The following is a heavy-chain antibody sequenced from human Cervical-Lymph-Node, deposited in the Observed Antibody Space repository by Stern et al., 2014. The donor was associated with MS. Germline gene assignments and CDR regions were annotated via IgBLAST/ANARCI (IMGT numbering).Heavy chain of an antibody. J-gene: IGHJ4*02. Sequence: VQLVESGGGVVQPGRSLRLSCAASGFSFSRYAMHWVRQAPGKGLEWVALIWYDGSNPYYADSVTGRFTNTRDNFKNTLYLQMNSLRAEDTAVYYCASAYSSSHYYFDYWGQGTLVTVSS. V-gene: IGHV3-33*01. CDR2: IWYDGSNP. CDR3: ASAYSSSHYYFDY. CDR1: GFSFSRYA. D-gene: IGHD6-13*01.